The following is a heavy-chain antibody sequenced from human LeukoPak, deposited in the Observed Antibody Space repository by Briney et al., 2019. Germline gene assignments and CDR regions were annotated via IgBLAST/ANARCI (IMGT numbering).Heavy chain of an antibody. CDR1: GYTFTSYG. D-gene: IGHD1-26*01. CDR3: ARVSVGARPGGY. Sequence: GASVKVSCKASGYTFTSYGISWVRQAPGQGLEWMGWMNPNSGNTGYAQKFQGRVTMTRNTSISTAYMELSSLRSEDTAVYYCARVSVGARPGGYWGQGTLVTVSS. V-gene: IGHV1-8*02. J-gene: IGHJ4*02. CDR2: MNPNSGNT.